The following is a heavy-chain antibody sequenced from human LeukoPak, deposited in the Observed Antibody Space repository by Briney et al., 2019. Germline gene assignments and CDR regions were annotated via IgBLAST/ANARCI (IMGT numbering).Heavy chain of an antibody. CDR1: GGSFSGYY. CDR2: IYYSGST. D-gene: IGHD3-3*01. CDR3: ARVLTIFGVVIITYFDY. J-gene: IGHJ4*02. V-gene: IGHV4-34*01. Sequence: SETLSLTCAVYGGSFSGYYWSWIRQPPGKGLEWIGSIYYSGSTYYNPSLKSRVTISVDTSKNQFSLKLSSVTAADTAVYYCARVLTIFGVVIITYFDYWGQGTLVTVSS.